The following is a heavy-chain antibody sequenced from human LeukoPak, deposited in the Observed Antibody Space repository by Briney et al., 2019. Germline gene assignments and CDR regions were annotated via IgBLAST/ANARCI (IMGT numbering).Heavy chain of an antibody. Sequence: SETLSLTCTVSGGSISSYYWSWIRQPPGKGLEWIGYIYYSGSTNYNPSLKSRVTISVDTSKNQFSLKLSSVTAADTAVYYCAGTAAGTFGVVLNWFDPWGQGTPVTVSS. CDR1: GGSISSYY. D-gene: IGHD6-13*01. V-gene: IGHV4-59*01. CDR2: IYYSGST. J-gene: IGHJ5*02. CDR3: AGTAAGTFGVVLNWFDP.